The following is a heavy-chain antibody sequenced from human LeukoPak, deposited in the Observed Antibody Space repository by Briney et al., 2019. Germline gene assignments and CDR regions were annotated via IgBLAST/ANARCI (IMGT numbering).Heavy chain of an antibody. Sequence: ASVKVSCKVSGYTLTGYYMLWVRQAPGQGLEWMGWLNPKSGGTNYAQMFQGRVTKNRDASIHTAYMELSRLRSDDTAVDYCARVHRLWFPYYYGMDVWGQGTTVTVSS. V-gene: IGHV1-2*02. CDR1: GYTLTGYY. J-gene: IGHJ6*02. D-gene: IGHD3-10*01. CDR2: LNPKSGGT. CDR3: ARVHRLWFPYYYGMDV.